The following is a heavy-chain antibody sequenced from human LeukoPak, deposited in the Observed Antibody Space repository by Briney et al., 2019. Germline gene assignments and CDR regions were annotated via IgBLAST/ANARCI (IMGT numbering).Heavy chain of an antibody. CDR2: INSDGSGT. Sequence: PGGSLRLSCAASGFTLSNYWMHWVRQAPGKGLVWVSRINSDGSGTTYADSVRGRFTISRDNAKNTLYLQVNSLRAEDTAVYYCARTEGTVAYDSWGQGTLVTVSS. CDR1: GFTLSNYW. V-gene: IGHV3-74*01. D-gene: IGHD4-23*01. CDR3: ARTEGTVAYDS. J-gene: IGHJ5*01.